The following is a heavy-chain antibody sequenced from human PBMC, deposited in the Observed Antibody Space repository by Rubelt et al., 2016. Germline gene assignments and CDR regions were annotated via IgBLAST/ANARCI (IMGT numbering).Heavy chain of an antibody. V-gene: IGHV4-34*01. CDR3: ARALSASAGWFDS. CDR2: INHSGSS. J-gene: IGHJ5*01. CDR1: GGSFSGYY. D-gene: IGHD6-6*01. Sequence: QVVLRQWGAGLLKPSETLSLTCAVSGGSFSGYYWTWLRQAPGKELEWIAEINHSGSSNYGPSFHSRTTISADTSTNQLSLNRNSRTGADTAVYYCARALSASAGWFDSWDQGVRVTVSS.